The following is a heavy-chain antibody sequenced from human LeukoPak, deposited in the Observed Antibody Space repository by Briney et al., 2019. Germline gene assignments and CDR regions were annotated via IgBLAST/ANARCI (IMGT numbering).Heavy chain of an antibody. Sequence: PSETLSLTCTVSGDSIRQPPEKGLEWIGYINYSGSTNYNPSLKNRVTISADTSKNQFSLRLSSVTAADTAVYFCARGVKVAGSYWGQGTLVTVSS. CDR3: ARGVKVAGSY. CDR2: INYSGST. CDR1: GDSI. V-gene: IGHV4-59*01. D-gene: IGHD2-15*01. J-gene: IGHJ4*02.